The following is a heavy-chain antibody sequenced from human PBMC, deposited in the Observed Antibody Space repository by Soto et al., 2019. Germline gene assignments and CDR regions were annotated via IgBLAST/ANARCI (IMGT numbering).Heavy chain of an antibody. D-gene: IGHD2-2*01. V-gene: IGHV4-59*01. Sequence: SETLCLTCTVSGGSISSYYWSWIRQPPGKGLEWIGYIYYSGSTNYNPSLKSRVTISVDTSKNQFSLKLSSVTAADTAVYYCARGGLGYCSSTSCYRPNWFDPWGQGTLVTVSS. CDR2: IYYSGST. J-gene: IGHJ5*02. CDR3: ARGGLGYCSSTSCYRPNWFDP. CDR1: GGSISSYY.